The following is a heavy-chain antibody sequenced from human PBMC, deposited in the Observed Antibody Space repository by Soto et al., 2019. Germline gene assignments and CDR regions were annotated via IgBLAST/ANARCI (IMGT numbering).Heavy chain of an antibody. Sequence: QITLKESGPTLVKPTQTLTLTCTFSGFSLSTSGVGVGWIRQPPGQALEWLALIYWNDDKRYSPSLKSRLTIAKDTSKNQVVLNMTNMDPVDTATYFCARRPRYGNYVDYWGQGTLVTVSS. V-gene: IGHV2-5*01. CDR3: ARRPRYGNYVDY. D-gene: IGHD4-17*01. CDR1: GFSLSTSGVG. J-gene: IGHJ4*02. CDR2: IYWNDDK.